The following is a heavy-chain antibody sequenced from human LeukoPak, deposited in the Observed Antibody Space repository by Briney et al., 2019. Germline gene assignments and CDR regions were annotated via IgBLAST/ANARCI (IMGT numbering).Heavy chain of an antibody. D-gene: IGHD3-3*01. CDR3: ARDNGVVHGVYYMDV. J-gene: IGHJ6*03. Sequence: GGSLRLSCAASGFTFSNYGMTWVRQAPGKGLEWVADIKQDGSEKLYVNSVRGRFTISRDNAKMSLFLQMNSLRAEDTAVYYCARDNGVVHGVYYMDVWGKGTTVTVS. CDR1: GFTFSNYG. CDR2: IKQDGSEK. V-gene: IGHV3-7*01.